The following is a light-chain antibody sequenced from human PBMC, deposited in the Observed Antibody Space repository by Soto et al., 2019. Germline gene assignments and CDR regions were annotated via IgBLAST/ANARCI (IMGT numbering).Light chain of an antibody. CDR3: AAWDGSLNVVL. J-gene: IGLJ3*02. CDR2: NES. V-gene: IGLV1-44*01. CDR1: YSNIGTNT. Sequence: QAVVTQPPSASGTPRQRVTISCSGSYSNIGTNTVNWYQQLPGAAPKLLIYNESQRPSGVPDRFSGSKPGTSASLAIGGLQSEDEADYYCAAWDGSLNVVLFGGGTKLTVL.